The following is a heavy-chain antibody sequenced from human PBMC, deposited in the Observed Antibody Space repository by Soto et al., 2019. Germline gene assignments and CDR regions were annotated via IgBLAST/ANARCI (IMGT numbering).Heavy chain of an antibody. CDR3: ARGSWSRVDYFGY. Sequence: ASVKVSCKASGYTFTSYGVTWVRQAPGQGLEWMGWISAYNGDTNYAQKLQGTVTMTTDTSTSTAYMELRSLRSDDTAVYYCARGSWSRVDYFGYWGQGTMVTFSP. J-gene: IGHJ4*02. V-gene: IGHV1-18*04. D-gene: IGHD6-13*01. CDR2: ISAYNGDT. CDR1: GYTFTSYG.